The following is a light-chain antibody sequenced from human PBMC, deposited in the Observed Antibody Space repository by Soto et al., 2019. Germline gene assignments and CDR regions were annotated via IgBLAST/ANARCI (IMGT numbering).Light chain of an antibody. V-gene: IGKV1-5*03. CDR1: QSISSW. Sequence: DIPMTQSPSTLSASVGDRVTITCRASQSISSWLAWYQQKPGKAPNLLIYKASTLQSGVPSRFSGSGSGTEFTLTISSLQPDDFATYYCRHYNSYPLTFGGGTKVEIK. CDR3: RHYNSYPLT. CDR2: KAS. J-gene: IGKJ4*01.